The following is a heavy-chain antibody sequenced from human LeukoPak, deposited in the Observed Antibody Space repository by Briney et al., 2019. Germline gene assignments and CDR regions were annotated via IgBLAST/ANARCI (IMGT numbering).Heavy chain of an antibody. CDR1: GFTFSSYC. Sequence: AGSLRLSCAAAGFTFSSYCMRWVRQAPGKGLEWVANINQDGSQTWYVDSVKGRFTISSDNAKNSLYLQMNSLRVEDTAVYYCARDPQRGGPVDYWGQGTLVTVSS. CDR3: ARDPQRGGPVDY. V-gene: IGHV3-7*04. J-gene: IGHJ4*02. D-gene: IGHD2-2*01. CDR2: INQDGSQT.